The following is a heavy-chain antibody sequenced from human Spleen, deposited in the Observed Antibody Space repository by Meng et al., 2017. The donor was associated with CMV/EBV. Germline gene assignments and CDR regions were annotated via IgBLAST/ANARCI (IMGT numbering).Heavy chain of an antibody. V-gene: IGHV3-9*01. CDR2: LTWNSGTI. D-gene: IGHD1-26*01. Sequence: SLKISCAASGFPFDDYTMHWVRQTPGKGLEWVSGLTWNSGTIGHADSVKGRFTISRDNAKNSLYLQMNSLSAEDTALYYCARGRHSWELEGSATSNAFDIWGHGTMVTVSS. CDR3: ARGRHSWELEGSATSNAFDI. CDR1: GFPFDDYT. J-gene: IGHJ3*02.